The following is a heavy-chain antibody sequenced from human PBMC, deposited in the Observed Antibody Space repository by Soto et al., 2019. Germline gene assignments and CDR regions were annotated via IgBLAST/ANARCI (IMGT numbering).Heavy chain of an antibody. CDR3: AKGGLSYHYGMDV. V-gene: IGHV3-23*01. J-gene: IGHJ6*02. CDR1: GFIFSNYA. CDR2: ISGGGGST. Sequence: GGSLRLSCAASGFIFSNYAMNWVRQAPGKGLEWVSGISGGGGSTYYADSVKGRLTISRGNSKNTLYLQMNSLRSEDTAVYYCAKGGLSYHYGMDVWGQGTTVTVSS.